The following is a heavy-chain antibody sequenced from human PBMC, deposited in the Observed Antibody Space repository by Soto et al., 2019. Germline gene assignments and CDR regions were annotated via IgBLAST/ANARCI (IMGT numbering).Heavy chain of an antibody. J-gene: IGHJ4*02. D-gene: IGHD6-13*01. CDR1: VDSIAHYY. Sequence: PSETLSLTCTFSVDSIAHYYWSWIRQPPGKRLEWIGYIYYTGSTTYNPSLESRVTMSIDTSRNQFSLKLRSVNAADTAIYYCAKYRRTEAEGFTLDYWGRGTLVTVSS. CDR3: AKYRRTEAEGFTLDY. CDR2: IYYTGST. V-gene: IGHV4-59*01.